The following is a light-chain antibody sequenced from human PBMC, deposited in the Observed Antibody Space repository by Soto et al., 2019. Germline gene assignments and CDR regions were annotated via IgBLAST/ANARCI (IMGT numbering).Light chain of an antibody. CDR1: NMGSKS. CDR3: QVWDSSSDHVV. V-gene: IGLV3-21*04. Sequence: SYELTQPHSVSVAPGKTARITCGGNNMGSKSVHWYQQKPGQAPVLVIYYDSDRPSGIPERFSGSNSGNTATLTISRVEAGDEAVYYCQVWDSSSDHVVFGGGTKVTVL. CDR2: YDS. J-gene: IGLJ2*01.